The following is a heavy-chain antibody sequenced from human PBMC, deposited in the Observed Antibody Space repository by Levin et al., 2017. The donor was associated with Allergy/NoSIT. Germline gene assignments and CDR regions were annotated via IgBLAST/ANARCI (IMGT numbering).Heavy chain of an antibody. V-gene: IGHV4-59*08. J-gene: IGHJ4*02. D-gene: IGHD3-10*01. CDR2: IYYSGST. Sequence: SETLSLTCTVSGGSIRGYYWSWIRQPPGKGLEWIGYIYYSGSTKYNPSLESRVTISLDTSKNQFSLKLRSVTAADTAVYFCARHLGSGSYYRLHPFDYWGQGTLVTVSS. CDR1: GGSIRGYY. CDR3: ARHLGSGSYYRLHPFDY.